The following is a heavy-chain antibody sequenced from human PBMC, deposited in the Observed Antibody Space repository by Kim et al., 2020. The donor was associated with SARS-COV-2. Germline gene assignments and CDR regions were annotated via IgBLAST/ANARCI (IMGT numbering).Heavy chain of an antibody. Sequence: GGSLRLSCAASGFTFSNYGINWVRHAPGKGLVWVSQISSDGSTTHYADSVKGRFTLSRNNAENTLFLQMNSLRAEDTAVYYCARGMFRNGVDVWGQGTTVTVSS. CDR2: ISSDGSTT. D-gene: IGHD3-10*02. J-gene: IGHJ6*02. CDR3: ARGMFRNGVDV. CDR1: GFTFSNYG. V-gene: IGHV3-74*01.